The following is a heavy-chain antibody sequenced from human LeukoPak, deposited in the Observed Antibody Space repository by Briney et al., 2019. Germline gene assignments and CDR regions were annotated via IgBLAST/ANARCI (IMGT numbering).Heavy chain of an antibody. CDR1: GGSFSAYY. D-gene: IGHD6-6*01. J-gene: IGHJ3*02. CDR3: ARHSGSSGGAFDI. Sequence: SETLSLTCVVYGGSFSAYYWNWIRQPPGKGLEWIGYVHHSGSTNYNPSLKSRVTMSVDASTTQVSLKLSSVTAADTAAYYCARHSGSSGGAFDIWGQGTVVTVSS. CDR2: VHHSGST. V-gene: IGHV4-59*01.